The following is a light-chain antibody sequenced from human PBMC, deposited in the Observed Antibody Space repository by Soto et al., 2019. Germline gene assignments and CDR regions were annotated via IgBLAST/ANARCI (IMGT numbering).Light chain of an antibody. CDR3: QQYGSSPPYT. Sequence: EIVLTQSPGTLSLSPGERATLSCRASQSVSGNYFAWYQQKPGQSPRLLIYGSSDRATGIPDRFSGSGSGTDFTLTITRGEPEDFAVYYCQQYGSSPPYTFGQGTKLDIK. J-gene: IGKJ2*01. V-gene: IGKV3-20*01. CDR2: GSS. CDR1: QSVSGNY.